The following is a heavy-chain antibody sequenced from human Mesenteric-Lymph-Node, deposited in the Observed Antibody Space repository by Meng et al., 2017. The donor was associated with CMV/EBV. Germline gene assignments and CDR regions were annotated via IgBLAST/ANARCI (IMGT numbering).Heavy chain of an antibody. V-gene: IGHV2-5*02. CDR2: TYLDDDK. Sequence: SGPTLVKPTQTLTLTCTFSGFSLLTTGVGVGWIRQPPGQALEWLALTYLDDDKRYSPSLKSRLTITKDTSKNQVVLTMTNVDLVDTATYYCAHVAGYSSTWEYWGQGILVTVSS. CDR3: AHVAGYSSTWEY. D-gene: IGHD6-13*01. CDR1: GFSLLTTGVG. J-gene: IGHJ4*02.